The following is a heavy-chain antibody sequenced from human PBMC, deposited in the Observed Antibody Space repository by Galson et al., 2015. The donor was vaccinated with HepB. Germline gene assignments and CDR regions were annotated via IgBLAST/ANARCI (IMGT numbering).Heavy chain of an antibody. Sequence: SETLSLTCAVSGGSISSSNWWSWVRQPPGKGLEWIGEIYHSGSTNYNPSLKSRVTISVDKSKNQFSLKLGSVTAADTAVYYCASSWGILTGYMIYWGQGTLVTVSS. D-gene: IGHD3-9*01. CDR2: IYHSGST. J-gene: IGHJ4*02. CDR1: GGSISSSNW. CDR3: ASSWGILTGYMIY. V-gene: IGHV4-4*02.